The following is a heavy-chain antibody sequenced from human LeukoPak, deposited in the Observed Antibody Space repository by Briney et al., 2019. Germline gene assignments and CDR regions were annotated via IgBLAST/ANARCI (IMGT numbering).Heavy chain of an antibody. Sequence: SETLSLTCTVSGGSISSYYWSWIRQHPGKGLEWIGYIYYSGSTYYNPSLKSRVTISVDTSKNQFSLKLSSVTAADTAVYYCARVTWVDIVATITGWFDPWGQGTLVTVSS. CDR1: GGSISSYY. V-gene: IGHV4-59*06. CDR2: IYYSGST. D-gene: IGHD5-12*01. CDR3: ARVTWVDIVATITGWFDP. J-gene: IGHJ5*02.